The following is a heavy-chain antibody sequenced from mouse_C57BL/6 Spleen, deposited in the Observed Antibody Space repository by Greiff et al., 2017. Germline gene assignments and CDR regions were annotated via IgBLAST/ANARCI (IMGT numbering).Heavy chain of an antibody. D-gene: IGHD2-1*01. V-gene: IGHV1-66*01. Sequence: QVQLQQSGPELVKPGASVKISCKASGYSFTSYYIHWVKQRPGQGLEWIGWIYPGSGNTKYNEKFKGKATLTADTSSSTAYMQLSSLTSEDSAVYYCARPPYGNYAMDYWGQGTSVTVSS. J-gene: IGHJ4*01. CDR1: GYSFTSYY. CDR3: ARPPYGNYAMDY. CDR2: IYPGSGNT.